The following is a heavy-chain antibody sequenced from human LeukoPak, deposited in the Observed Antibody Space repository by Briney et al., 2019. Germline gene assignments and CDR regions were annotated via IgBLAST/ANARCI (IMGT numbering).Heavy chain of an antibody. CDR1: GFTVSSNY. D-gene: IGHD2-2*01. V-gene: IGHV3-66*02. CDR3: GRGYWSSTSCYDY. J-gene: IGHJ4*02. CDR2: IYSDAST. Sequence: GGSLSLSCAASGFTVSSNYMSWVHQAPGKGLEWVSVIYSDASTYYAESVKGRFTISRDNSKNTLYLQMNSLRAEDTAMYYCGRGYWSSTSCYDYWGQGTLVTVSS.